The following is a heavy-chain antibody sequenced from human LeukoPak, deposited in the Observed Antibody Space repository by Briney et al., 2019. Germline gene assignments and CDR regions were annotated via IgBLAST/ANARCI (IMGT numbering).Heavy chain of an antibody. CDR3: ASRLRFLEWLPNFDY. CDR1: GYTLTELS. V-gene: IGHV1-24*01. CDR2: FDPEDGET. Sequence: ASVKVSCKVSGYTLTELSMHWVRQAPGKGLEWMGGFDPEDGETIYAQKFQGRVTMTEDTSTDTAYMELSSLSSEDTAVYYCASRLRFLEWLPNFDYWGQGTLVTVSS. D-gene: IGHD3-3*01. J-gene: IGHJ4*02.